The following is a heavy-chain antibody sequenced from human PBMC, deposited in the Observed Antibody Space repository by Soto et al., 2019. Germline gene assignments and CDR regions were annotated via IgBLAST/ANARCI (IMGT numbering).Heavy chain of an antibody. J-gene: IGHJ4*02. CDR2: VYYSGST. V-gene: IGHV4-59*01. D-gene: IGHD5-18*01. CDR3: ASSPPAIVAPNI. CDR1: GGSISSYY. Sequence: PSETLSLTCTVSGGSISSYYWSWIRQPAGKGLEWIGYVYYSGSTHYNPSLKSRVTISLDTSKNQFSLKLTSVTAADTAMYFCASSPPAIVAPNIWGQGTLVTVSS.